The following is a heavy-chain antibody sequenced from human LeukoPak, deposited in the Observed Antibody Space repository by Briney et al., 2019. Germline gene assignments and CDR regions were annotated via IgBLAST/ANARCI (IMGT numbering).Heavy chain of an antibody. CDR3: ARHRKLSLGYYMDV. V-gene: IGHV5-51*01. CDR2: IYPGDSDT. CDR1: GSRFTSYW. D-gene: IGHD3-16*02. J-gene: IGHJ6*03. Sequence: GESLKISCQGPGSRFTSYWIGWVRQLPGKGLEWMGIIYPGDSDTRYSPSFQGQVTISADKSVSTAYLQWSSLKASDTAMYYCARHRKLSLGYYMDVWGKGTTVTVSS.